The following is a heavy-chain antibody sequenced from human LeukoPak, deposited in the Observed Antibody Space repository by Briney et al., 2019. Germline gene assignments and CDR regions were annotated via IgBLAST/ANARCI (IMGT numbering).Heavy chain of an antibody. Sequence: ASVKVSCKASGYTFTSYYMHWVRQVPGQGLEWMGIINPSGGSTSYAQKFQGRVTMTRDTSTSTVYMELSSLRSEDTAVYYCARTTGYYDFWRVYYYYGMDVWGQGTTVTVSS. CDR3: ARTTGYYDFWRVYYYYGMDV. J-gene: IGHJ6*02. CDR1: GYTFTSYY. V-gene: IGHV1-46*01. D-gene: IGHD3-3*01. CDR2: INPSGGST.